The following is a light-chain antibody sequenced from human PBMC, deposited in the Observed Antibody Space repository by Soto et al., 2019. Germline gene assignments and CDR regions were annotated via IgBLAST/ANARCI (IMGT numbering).Light chain of an antibody. J-gene: IGLJ2*01. CDR3: QSYDSSLSGVV. Sequence: QSVLTQPPSVSGAPGQRVTISCTGSNSNIGAGYDVHWYQHLPGTAPRLLIYGDTNRPSGVPDRFSGSKSGASASLAITGLQAEDEADYYCQSYDSSLSGVVFGGGTQLTVL. CDR2: GDT. V-gene: IGLV1-40*01. CDR1: NSNIGAGYD.